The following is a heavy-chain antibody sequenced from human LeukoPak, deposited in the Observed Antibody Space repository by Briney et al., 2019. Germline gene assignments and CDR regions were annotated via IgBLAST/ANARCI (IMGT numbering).Heavy chain of an antibody. CDR3: ARDGRTGGYYYYGMDV. D-gene: IGHD2-8*02. V-gene: IGHV1-2*02. Sequence: ASVKVSCKASGYTFTGYYMHWVRQAPGQGLEWMGWINPNSGGTNYAQKFQGRVTMTRDTSISTAYMELSRLGSDDTAVYYCARDGRTGGYYYYGMDVWGQGTTVTVSS. CDR1: GYTFTGYY. J-gene: IGHJ6*02. CDR2: INPNSGGT.